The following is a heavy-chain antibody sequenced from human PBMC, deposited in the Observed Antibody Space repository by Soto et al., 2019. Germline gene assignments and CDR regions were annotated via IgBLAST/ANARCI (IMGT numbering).Heavy chain of an antibody. D-gene: IGHD6-6*01. CDR2: INAGNGNT. CDR1: GYTFTSYA. V-gene: IGHV1-3*01. Sequence: GASVKVSCKASGYTFTSYAMHWVRQAPGQRLEWMGWINAGNGNTKYSQKFQGRVTITRDTSASTAYMELSSLRSEDTAVYYCAGGREYSSSFRYYGMDVWGQGTTVTVSS. CDR3: AGGREYSSSFRYYGMDV. J-gene: IGHJ6*02.